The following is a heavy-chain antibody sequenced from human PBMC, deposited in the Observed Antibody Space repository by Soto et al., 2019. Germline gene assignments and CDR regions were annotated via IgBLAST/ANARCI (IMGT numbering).Heavy chain of an antibody. CDR1: GGTFSSYA. CDR2: IIPIFGTA. V-gene: IGHV1-69*01. J-gene: IGHJ4*02. D-gene: IGHD4-4*01. CDR3: ARESREGYSHFDS. Sequence: VKVSCKASGGTFSSYAISWVRQAPGQGLEWMGGIIPIFGTANYAQKFQGRVTITADESTSTAYMELSSLRSEDTAVYYCARESREGYSHFDSWGQGTLVTVSS.